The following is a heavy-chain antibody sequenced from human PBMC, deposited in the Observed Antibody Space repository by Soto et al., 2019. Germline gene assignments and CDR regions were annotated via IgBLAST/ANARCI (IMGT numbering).Heavy chain of an antibody. CDR3: VRTSHYGSGTWNFDS. D-gene: IGHD3-10*01. CDR2: IRNKANSYTT. CDR1: GFTLSDHY. V-gene: IGHV3-72*01. Sequence: GGSLRLSCAASGFTLSDHYMDWVRQAPGKGLEWVGRIRNKANSYTTEYAASVKGRFTVSSDDSMNSLFLQMNSLKPEDPAVCYCVRTSHYGSGTWNFDSWGQGTLVTVSS. J-gene: IGHJ4*02.